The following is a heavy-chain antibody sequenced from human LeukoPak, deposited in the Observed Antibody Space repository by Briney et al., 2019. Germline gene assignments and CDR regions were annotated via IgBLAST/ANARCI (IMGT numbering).Heavy chain of an antibody. CDR2: ISSSSTTI. J-gene: IGHJ4*02. D-gene: IGHD6-6*01. CDR3: AGGESEYSSSGDFAY. Sequence: VGSLRLSCAASGFTFSTYSMNWVRQAPGKGLEWVSYISSSSTTIYYADSVKGRFTISRDNAKNSLYLQMNSLRAEDTAVYYCAGGESEYSSSGDFAYWGQGTLVTVSS. V-gene: IGHV3-48*01. CDR1: GFTFSTYS.